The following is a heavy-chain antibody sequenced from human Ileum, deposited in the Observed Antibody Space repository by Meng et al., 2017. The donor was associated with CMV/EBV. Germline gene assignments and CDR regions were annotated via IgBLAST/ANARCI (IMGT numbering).Heavy chain of an antibody. Sequence: GESLKISCAASGFTFSNYAMSWVRQAPGKGLEWVSVISGSGDSTYYADSVKGRFTISRDNSKNTLYLQMNSLRAEDTAVYYCAKGRSVVVPAAINYWGQGNLVTVSS. V-gene: IGHV3-23*01. J-gene: IGHJ4*02. CDR3: AKGRSVVVPAAINY. D-gene: IGHD2-2*01. CDR2: ISGSGDST. CDR1: GFTFSNYA.